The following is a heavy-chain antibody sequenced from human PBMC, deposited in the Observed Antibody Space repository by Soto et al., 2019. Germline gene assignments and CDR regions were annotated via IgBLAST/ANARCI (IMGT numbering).Heavy chain of an antibody. CDR1: GGSISSSSYY. CDR2: IYYSGST. V-gene: IGHV4-39*02. D-gene: IGHD2-8*01. J-gene: IGHJ3*02. Sequence: SETLSLTCTVSGGSISSSSYYWGWIRQPPGKGLEWIGSIYYSGSTYYNPSLKSRVTISVDTSKNQFSLKLSSVTAADTAVYYCAKDATAVNGVWDPFDMWGQGTEVTVSS. CDR3: AKDATAVNGVWDPFDM.